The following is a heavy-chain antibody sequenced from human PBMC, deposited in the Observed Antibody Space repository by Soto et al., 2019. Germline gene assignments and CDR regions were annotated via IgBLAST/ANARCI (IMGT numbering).Heavy chain of an antibody. Sequence: SVKVSFKASGYTFSSYSISWVRQAPGQGLEWMGGIIPNFGAANYAQKFQGRVTITADDSTSTAYMELSSLRSEDTAVYYCAQSNRSCSSTSCYTTLDYWGQGTLVTVSS. CDR2: IIPNFGAA. J-gene: IGHJ4*02. D-gene: IGHD2-2*02. V-gene: IGHV1-69*13. CDR3: AQSNRSCSSTSCYTTLDY. CDR1: GYTFSSYS.